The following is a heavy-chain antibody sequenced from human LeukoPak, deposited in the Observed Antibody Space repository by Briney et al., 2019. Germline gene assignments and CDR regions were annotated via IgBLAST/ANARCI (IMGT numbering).Heavy chain of an antibody. CDR2: IYPGDSDR. CDR3: TRRRVTYSNSSGRSRYYFDY. V-gene: IGHV5-51*01. CDR1: GYTFSTHW. D-gene: IGHD6-6*01. J-gene: IGHJ4*02. Sequence: PGESLKISCKGSGYTFSTHWIGWVRQMPGKGLEWMGIIYPGDSDRRYSPSFQGQVTMSADKSISTAYLQWSSLKASDTAMYFCTRRRVTYSNSSGRSRYYFDYWGQGTLVTVSS.